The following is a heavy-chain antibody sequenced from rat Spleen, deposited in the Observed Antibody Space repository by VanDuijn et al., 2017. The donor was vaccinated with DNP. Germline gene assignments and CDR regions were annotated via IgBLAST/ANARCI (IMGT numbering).Heavy chain of an antibody. Sequence: EVQLVESGGGLVQPGRSLKLSCVASGFTFSDHYMAWVRQAPTKGLEWVAAITYDGDSTYYRDSVKGRFTLSRDKAKSSLYLQMDSLRSEDTATYYCTRRDSSLLLHGFFDYWGQGVMVTVSS. CDR2: ITYDGDST. D-gene: IGHD1-1*01. V-gene: IGHV5-20*01. J-gene: IGHJ2*01. CDR1: GFTFSDHY. CDR3: TRRDSSLLLHGFFDY.